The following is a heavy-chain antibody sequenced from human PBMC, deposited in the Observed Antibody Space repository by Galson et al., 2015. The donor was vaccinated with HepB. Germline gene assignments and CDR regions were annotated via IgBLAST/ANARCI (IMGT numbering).Heavy chain of an antibody. CDR2: ISGSGGST. Sequence: SLRLSCAASGFTFSSYAMSWVRQAPGKGLEWVSAISGSGGSTYYADSVKGRFTISRDNSKNTLYLQMNSLRAEDTAVYYCAKATYYYDSSGPDYWGQGTLVTVSS. J-gene: IGHJ4*02. V-gene: IGHV3-23*01. CDR1: GFTFSSYA. D-gene: IGHD3-22*01. CDR3: AKATYYYDSSGPDY.